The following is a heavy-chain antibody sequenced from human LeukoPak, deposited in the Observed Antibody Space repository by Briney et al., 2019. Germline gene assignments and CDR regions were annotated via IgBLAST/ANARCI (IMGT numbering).Heavy chain of an antibody. V-gene: IGHV3-7*01. J-gene: IGHJ5*02. CDR1: EFIFKSYW. CDR2: IKEDGSEK. Sequence: TGGSLSLYCVASEFIFKSYWMSWVRQAPGKGLEWVANIKEDGSEKFYVDSVKGRFTISRDNAKNSLYLQMNSLRAEDTAVYYCARLLSTGWWKGFVDPWGQGTLVTVTS. D-gene: IGHD2-8*02. CDR3: ARLLSTGWWKGFVDP.